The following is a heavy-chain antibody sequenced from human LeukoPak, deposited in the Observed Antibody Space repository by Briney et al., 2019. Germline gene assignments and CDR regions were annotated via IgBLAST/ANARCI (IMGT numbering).Heavy chain of an antibody. CDR1: GFTFSDHY. J-gene: IGHJ4*02. D-gene: IGHD3-10*01. CDR3: AKDDRNYYGSGSQVGNFDY. Sequence: PGGSLRLSCAASGFTFSDHYMDWVRQAPGKGLEWVGRTRNKANSYTTYYADSVKGRFTISRDNSKNTLYLQMNSLRAEDTAVYYCAKDDRNYYGSGSQVGNFDYWGQGTLVTVSS. CDR2: TRNKANSYTT. V-gene: IGHV3-72*01.